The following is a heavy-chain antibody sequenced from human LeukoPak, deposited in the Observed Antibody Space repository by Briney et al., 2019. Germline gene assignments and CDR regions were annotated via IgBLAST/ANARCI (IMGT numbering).Heavy chain of an antibody. CDR2: IIPILGIA. CDR1: GGTFSSYA. D-gene: IGHD5-24*01. CDR3: ARDLRDGYNPVLDGY. Sequence: SVKVSCKASGGTFSSYAISWVRQAPGQGLEWMGRIIPILGIANYAQKFQGRVTITADKSTSTAYMELSSLRSEDTAVYYCARDLRDGYNPVLDGYWGQGTLVTVSS. J-gene: IGHJ4*02. V-gene: IGHV1-69*04.